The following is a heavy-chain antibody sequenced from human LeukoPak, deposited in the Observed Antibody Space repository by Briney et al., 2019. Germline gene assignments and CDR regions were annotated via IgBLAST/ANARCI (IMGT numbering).Heavy chain of an antibody. CDR2: ISGSGGST. CDR1: GFTFSSYA. V-gene: IGHV3-23*01. CDR3: AKDSVTHIMITFGGVIPDY. D-gene: IGHD3-16*02. Sequence: GGSLRLSCAASGFTFSSYAMSWVRQAPGKGLEWVSAISGSGGSTYYADSVKGQFTISRDNSKNTLYLQMNSLRAEDTAVYYCAKDSVTHIMITFGGVIPDYWGQGTLVTVSS. J-gene: IGHJ4*02.